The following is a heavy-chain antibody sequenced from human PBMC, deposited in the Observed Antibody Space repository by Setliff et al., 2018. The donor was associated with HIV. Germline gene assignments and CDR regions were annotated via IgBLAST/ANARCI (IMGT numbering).Heavy chain of an antibody. D-gene: IGHD3-3*01. CDR3: AREAPSEPTRYYNFWSGYPDWFDP. J-gene: IGHJ5*02. CDR1: GDSIISGSYY. CDR2: IYNGGAS. Sequence: SQTLSLTCIVTGDSIISGSYYWAWIRQPPGKGLEWIGTIYNGGASHYNPSLKSRVIIFLDPSKNQFSLELTSVTAADTAVYYCAREAPSEPTRYYNFWSGYPDWFDPWGPGTLVTVSS. V-gene: IGHV4-39*07.